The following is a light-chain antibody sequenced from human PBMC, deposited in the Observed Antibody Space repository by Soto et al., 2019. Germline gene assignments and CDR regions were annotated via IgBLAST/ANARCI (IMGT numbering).Light chain of an antibody. Sequence: EIVLTQSPATLSLSPGERATLSCRASQSVSSYLAWYQQKPGQAPRLLIYDASNRATGIAARFSGSGSGTDFTLTISSLEPEDFAVYYCQQRSNWPPTFGGATTVEIK. CDR3: QQRSNWPPT. J-gene: IGKJ4*01. V-gene: IGKV3-11*01. CDR2: DAS. CDR1: QSVSSY.